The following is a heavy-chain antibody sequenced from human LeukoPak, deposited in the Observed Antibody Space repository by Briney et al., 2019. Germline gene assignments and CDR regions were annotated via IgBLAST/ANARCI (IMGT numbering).Heavy chain of an antibody. CDR2: INWNSGSR. D-gene: IGHD3-10*01. V-gene: IGHV3-9*01. CDR1: GFTFDDYA. J-gene: IGHJ4*02. CDR3: ASHHGSGSYDY. Sequence: PGGSLRLSCAASGFTFDDYAMHWVRQAPGKGLEWVSGINWNSGSRGYADSVKGRFTISRDNAKNSLYLQMNSLRAEDTALYYCASHHGSGSYDYWGQGTLVTVSS.